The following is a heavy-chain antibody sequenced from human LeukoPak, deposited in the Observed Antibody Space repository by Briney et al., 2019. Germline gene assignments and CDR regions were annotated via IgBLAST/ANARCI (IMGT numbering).Heavy chain of an antibody. CDR1: GYSFSGYY. CDR3: ARDKKTSSNYFDY. CDR2: INPKSGDT. J-gene: IGHJ4*02. V-gene: IGHV1-2*02. Sequence: ASVKVSCKASGYSFSGYYMHWVRQAPGQGLEWMGWINPKSGDTNYAQKFQGRVTMTRDTSITTAYMELSSLRSDDTAVYYCARDKKTSSNYFDYWGQGTLVTVSS.